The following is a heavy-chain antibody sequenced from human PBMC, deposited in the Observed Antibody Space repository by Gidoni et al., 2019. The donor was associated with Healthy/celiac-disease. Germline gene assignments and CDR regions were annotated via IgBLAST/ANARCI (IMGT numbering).Heavy chain of an antibody. V-gene: IGHV5-51*01. Sequence: EVQLVQSGAEVNKPGESLKISCKGSGYRFTSYWIGWVRQMPGKGLEWMGIIYPGDSDTRYSPSFQGQVTISADKSISTAYLQWGSLKASDTAMYYCARLSGYDPIKGGWGDYKFDYWGQGTLVTVSS. CDR1: GYRFTSYW. CDR2: IYPGDSDT. CDR3: ARLSGYDPIKGGWGDYKFDY. D-gene: IGHD5-12*01. J-gene: IGHJ4*02.